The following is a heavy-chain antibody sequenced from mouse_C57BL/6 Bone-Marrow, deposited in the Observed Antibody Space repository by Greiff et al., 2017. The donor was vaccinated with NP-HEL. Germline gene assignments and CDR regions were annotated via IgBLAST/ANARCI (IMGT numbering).Heavy chain of an antibody. CDR2: IDPSDSYT. D-gene: IGHD1-1*01. CDR3: ARSGGLITTVVAPFDY. CDR1: GYTFTSYW. J-gene: IGHJ2*01. V-gene: IGHV1-50*01. Sequence: QVQLQQPGAELVKPGASVKLSCKASGYTFTSYWMQWVKQRPGQGLEWIGEIDPSDSYTNYNQKFKGKATLTVDTSSSTAYMQRSSLTSEDSAVYYCARSGGLITTVVAPFDYWGQGTTLTVSS.